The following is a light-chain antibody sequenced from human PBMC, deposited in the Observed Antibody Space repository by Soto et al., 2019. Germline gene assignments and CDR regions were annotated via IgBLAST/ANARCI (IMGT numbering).Light chain of an antibody. V-gene: IGKV3-11*01. CDR3: QQRSNWPRT. CDR1: QNISSY. CDR2: DVS. J-gene: IGKJ1*01. Sequence: IVLTQSPATLSPSRAVTATLSFRASQNISSYLIWYQQKPGQAPRLLIYDVSNRATGIPARFSGSGSGTDFTLTISSLEPEDFAVYYCQQRSNWPRTFGQGTKVDIK.